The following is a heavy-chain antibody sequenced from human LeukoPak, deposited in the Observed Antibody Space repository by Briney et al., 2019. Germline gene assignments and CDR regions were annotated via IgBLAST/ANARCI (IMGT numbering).Heavy chain of an antibody. Sequence: SETLCLTCTVSGCSISSYYWRWIRQSPGKGLEWIGYIYYSGSTNYNPSLKSRVTISVDTSKNQFSLKLSSVTAADTAVYYCARHPHLKWFGPWGQGTLVTVSS. CDR3: ARHPHLKWFGP. CDR1: GCSISSYY. V-gene: IGHV4-59*08. J-gene: IGHJ5*02. CDR2: IYYSGST.